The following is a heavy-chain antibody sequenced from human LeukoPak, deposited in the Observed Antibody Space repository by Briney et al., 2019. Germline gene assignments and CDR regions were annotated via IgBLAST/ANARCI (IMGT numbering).Heavy chain of an antibody. J-gene: IGHJ4*02. Sequence: PSETLSLTCAVSGGSISSSNWWSWVRPPPGKGLEWIGEIYHSGSTNYNPSLKSRVTISVDKSKNQFSLKLSSVTAADTAVYYCAGGVGDPLGFDYWGQGTLVTVSS. CDR3: AGGVGDPLGFDY. CDR2: IYHSGST. V-gene: IGHV4-4*02. CDR1: GGSISSSNW. D-gene: IGHD3-10*01.